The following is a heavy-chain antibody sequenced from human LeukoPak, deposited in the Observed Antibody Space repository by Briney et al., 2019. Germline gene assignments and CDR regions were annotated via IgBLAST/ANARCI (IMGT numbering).Heavy chain of an antibody. V-gene: IGHV5-51*01. Sequence: GESLKISCKGSGYSFTSYWIGWVRQMPGKGLEWMGIIYPGDLDTRYSPSFQGQVTISADKSISTAYLQWSSLKASDTAMYYCARLIKGFWSGYYSFFDYWGQGTLVTVSS. CDR1: GYSFTSYW. CDR3: ARLIKGFWSGYYSFFDY. CDR2: IYPGDLDT. D-gene: IGHD3-3*01. J-gene: IGHJ4*02.